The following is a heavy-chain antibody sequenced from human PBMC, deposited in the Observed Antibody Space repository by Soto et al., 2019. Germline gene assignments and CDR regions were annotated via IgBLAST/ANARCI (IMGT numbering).Heavy chain of an antibody. J-gene: IGHJ4*02. CDR1: GFTFSSYG. D-gene: IGHD6-13*01. CDR2: ISYDGSNK. CDR3: APVSAYSRRFDY. V-gene: IGHV3-30*03. Sequence: QVQLVESGGGVVQPGRSLRLSCAASGFTFSSYGMHWVRQAPGKGLEWVAVISYDGSNKYYADSVKGRFTISRDNSKNKLYLQMNSLRAEDTAVYYCAPVSAYSRRFDYWGQGTLVTVSS.